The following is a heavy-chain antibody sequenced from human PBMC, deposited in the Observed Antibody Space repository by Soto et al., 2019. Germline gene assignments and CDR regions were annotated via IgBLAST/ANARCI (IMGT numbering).Heavy chain of an antibody. V-gene: IGHV3-30*18. CDR3: AKDSSGWFLRGYFDY. Sequence: GGSLRLSCAASGFTFSSYGMHWVRQAPGKGLEWVAVISYDGSNKYYADSVKGRFTISRDNSKNTLYLQMNSLRAEDTAVYYCAKDSSGWFLRGYFDYWGQGTLVTVSS. D-gene: IGHD6-19*01. CDR2: ISYDGSNK. CDR1: GFTFSSYG. J-gene: IGHJ4*02.